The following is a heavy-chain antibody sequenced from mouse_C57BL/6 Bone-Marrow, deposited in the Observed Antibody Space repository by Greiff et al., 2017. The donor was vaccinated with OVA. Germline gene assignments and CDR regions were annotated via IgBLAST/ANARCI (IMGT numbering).Heavy chain of an antibody. Sequence: QVQLKQPGAELVKPGASVKMSCKASGYTFTSYWITWVKQRPGQGLEWIGDIYPGSGSTNYNEKFKSKATLTVDTSSSTAYMQLSSLTSEDSAVYYCARSTGTGFAWFAYWGQGTLVTVSA. D-gene: IGHD4-1*02. J-gene: IGHJ3*01. CDR3: ARSTGTGFAWFAY. CDR1: GYTFTSYW. V-gene: IGHV1-55*01. CDR2: IYPGSGST.